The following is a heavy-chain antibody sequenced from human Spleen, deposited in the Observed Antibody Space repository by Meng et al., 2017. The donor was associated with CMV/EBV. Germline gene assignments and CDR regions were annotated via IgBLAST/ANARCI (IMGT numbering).Heavy chain of an antibody. Sequence: SLTCTVSGGSVSSGSYYWSWIRQPPGKGLVWIGYIYYSGSTNYNPSLKSRVTISVDTSKNQFSLKLSSVTAADTAVYYCARLAADDYWGQGTLVTVSS. V-gene: IGHV4-61*01. CDR1: GGSVSSGSYY. D-gene: IGHD6-13*01. CDR2: IYYSGST. J-gene: IGHJ4*02. CDR3: ARLAADDY.